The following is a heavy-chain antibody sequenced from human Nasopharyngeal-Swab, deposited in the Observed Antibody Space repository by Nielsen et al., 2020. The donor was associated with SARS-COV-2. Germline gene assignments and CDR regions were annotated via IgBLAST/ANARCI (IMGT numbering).Heavy chain of an antibody. V-gene: IGHV4-34*01. CDR1: GGSFSGYY. D-gene: IGHD5-18*01. Sequence: ESLKISCAVYGGSFSGYYWSWIRQPPGKGLEWIGEINHSGSTNYNPSLKSRVTISVDTSKNQFSLKLSSVTAADTAVYYCASASGYSYGYVTLFDYWGQGTLVTVSS. CDR3: ASASGYSYGYVTLFDY. CDR2: INHSGST. J-gene: IGHJ4*02.